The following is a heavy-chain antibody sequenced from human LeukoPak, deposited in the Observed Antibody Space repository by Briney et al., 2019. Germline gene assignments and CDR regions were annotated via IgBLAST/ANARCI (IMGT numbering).Heavy chain of an antibody. CDR3: AGVTYSSSSMSVDGFDI. D-gene: IGHD6-6*01. Sequence: SETLSLTCTVSGGSISSYYWSWIRQPPGKGLEWIGYIYYSGYTNYNPSLKSRVTISVDTSKNQFSLKLSSVTAADTAVYYCAGVTYSSSSMSVDGFDIWGQGTMVTVSS. V-gene: IGHV4-59*01. CDR2: IYYSGYT. CDR1: GGSISSYY. J-gene: IGHJ3*02.